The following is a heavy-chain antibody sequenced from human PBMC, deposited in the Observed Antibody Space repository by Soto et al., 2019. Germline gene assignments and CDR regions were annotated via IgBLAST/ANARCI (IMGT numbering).Heavy chain of an antibody. CDR3: ARAVYCTTANCWDDFHYYNIDV. J-gene: IGHJ6*02. CDR2: VYYTGST. Sequence: SETLSLTCSVSGGSISGSYWSWIRQSPGKGLEWLGYVYYTGSTNYSPSLRSRVSISVDTSKNQFSLKLTSVTAADTAVYYCARAVYCTTANCWDDFHYYNIDVWGQGTAVTVSS. CDR1: GGSISGSY. V-gene: IGHV4-59*12. D-gene: IGHD2-2*01.